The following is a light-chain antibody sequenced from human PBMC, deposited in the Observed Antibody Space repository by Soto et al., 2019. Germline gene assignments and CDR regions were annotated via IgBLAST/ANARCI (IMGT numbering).Light chain of an antibody. J-gene: IGKJ4*01. V-gene: IGKV1-5*03. CDR2: KAS. CDR1: QTISTW. CDR3: QQYNSFPLT. Sequence: DIQMTQSPSTLSASVGDRVTIACRASQTISTWLAWYQQKPGKAPKLLMYKASSLESGVPSRFSGSGSGTEFTLTISSLQPDDFATYYCQQYNSFPLTFGGGTKVDIK.